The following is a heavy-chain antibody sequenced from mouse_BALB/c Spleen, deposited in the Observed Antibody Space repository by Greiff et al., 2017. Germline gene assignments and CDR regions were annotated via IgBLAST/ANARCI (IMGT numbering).Heavy chain of an antibody. CDR3: ARRDRYDGFAY. Sequence: VQLVESGGGLVKPGTSVKLSCKASGYNFTSYWINWVKLRPGQGLEWIGDIYPGSGSTNYNEKFKSKATLTVDTSSSTAYMQLSSLASEDSALYYCARRDRYDGFAYWGQGTLVTVSA. CDR1: GYNFTSYW. D-gene: IGHD2-14*01. V-gene: IGHV1-55*01. CDR2: IYPGSGST. J-gene: IGHJ3*01.